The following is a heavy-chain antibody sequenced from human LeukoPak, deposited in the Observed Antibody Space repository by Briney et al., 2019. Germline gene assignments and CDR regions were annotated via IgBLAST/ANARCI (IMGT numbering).Heavy chain of an antibody. V-gene: IGHV3-30*03. Sequence: PGGSLRLSCAASGFTFSSYGMHWVRQAPGKGLEWVAVISYDGSEKHYADSVQGRFTISRDNSKSTLYLQMNSLRAEDTAVYYCARGRSGSYDYWGQGTLVTVSS. D-gene: IGHD1-26*01. CDR1: GFTFSSYG. J-gene: IGHJ4*02. CDR3: ARGRSGSYDY. CDR2: ISYDGSEK.